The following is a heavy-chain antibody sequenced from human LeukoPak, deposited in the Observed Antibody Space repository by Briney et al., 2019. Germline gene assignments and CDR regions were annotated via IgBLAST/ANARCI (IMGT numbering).Heavy chain of an antibody. CDR3: ARVSSSSWPDAFDI. CDR2: IKQDGSEK. V-gene: IGHV3-7*01. CDR1: RFTLSNAW. Sequence: GGSLRLSCAASRFTLSNAWMNWVRQAPGKGLEWVANIKQDGSEKYYVDSVKGRFTISRDNAKNSLYLQMNSLRAEDTAVYYCARVSSSSWPDAFDIWGQGTMVTVSS. J-gene: IGHJ3*02. D-gene: IGHD6-13*01.